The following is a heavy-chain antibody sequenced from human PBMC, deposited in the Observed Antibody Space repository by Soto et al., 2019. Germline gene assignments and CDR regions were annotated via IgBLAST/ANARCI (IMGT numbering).Heavy chain of an antibody. CDR2: IIPIFGTA. J-gene: IGHJ1*01. CDR3: ARGHTVVTAILGDLQQ. D-gene: IGHD2-21*02. Sequence: SVKVSCKASGGTFSSYAISWVRQAPGQGLEWMGGIIPIFGTANYAQKLQGRVTITADESTSTAYMELSSLRSEDTAVYYCARGHTVVTAILGDLQQRGQGNLVTVSS. V-gene: IGHV1-69*13. CDR1: GGTFSSYA.